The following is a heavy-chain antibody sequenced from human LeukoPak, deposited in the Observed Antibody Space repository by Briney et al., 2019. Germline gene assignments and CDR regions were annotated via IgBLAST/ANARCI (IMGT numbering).Heavy chain of an antibody. CDR1: GGSFSGYY. CDR2: INHSGST. J-gene: IGHJ6*02. V-gene: IGHV4-34*01. D-gene: IGHD6-19*01. Sequence: SETLSLTCAVYGGSFSGYYWSWIRQPPGKGLEGLGEINHSGSTNYNPSLKSRVTISVDTSKNQISMKLSSVTAADTAVYYCVLYSSGRGVYGMDVWGQGTTVTVSS. CDR3: VLYSSGRGVYGMDV.